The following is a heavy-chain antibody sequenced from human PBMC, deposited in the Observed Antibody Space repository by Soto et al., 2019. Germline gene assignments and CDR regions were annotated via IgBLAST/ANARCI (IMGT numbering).Heavy chain of an antibody. V-gene: IGHV4-39*01. D-gene: IGHD3-3*01. J-gene: IGHJ6*02. CDR3: FLEWLSYYYYGMDV. CDR1: GGSISSSSYY. CDR2: IYYSGST. Sequence: PSETLSLTCTVSGGSISSSSYYWGWIRQPPGKGLEWIGSIYYSGSTYYNPSLKSRVTISVDTSKNQFSLKLSSVTAADTAVYYCFLEWLSYYYYGMDVWAQRTTVTVSS.